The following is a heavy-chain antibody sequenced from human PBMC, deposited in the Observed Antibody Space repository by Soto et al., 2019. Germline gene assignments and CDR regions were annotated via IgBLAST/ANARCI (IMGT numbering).Heavy chain of an antibody. CDR1: GYTFTSYY. CDR3: ASYGGRGSDCYPTFDY. D-gene: IGHD2-21*02. Sequence: DSVKVSCKASGYTFTSYYMNWVRQAPGQGLEWLGIINPSGGSTSYAQKFQGRVTMTRDTSTSTVYMELSSLRSEDTAVYYSASYGGRGSDCYPTFDYWRQGTLVTVS. CDR2: INPSGGST. J-gene: IGHJ4*02. V-gene: IGHV1-46*01.